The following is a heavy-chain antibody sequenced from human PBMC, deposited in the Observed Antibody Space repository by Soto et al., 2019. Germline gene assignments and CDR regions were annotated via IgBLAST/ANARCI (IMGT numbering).Heavy chain of an antibody. CDR3: AKTGDSIAAPHYYYGMDV. CDR2: ISWDGGST. J-gene: IGHJ6*02. CDR1: GFTFDDYT. Sequence: GGSLRLSCAASGFTFDDYTMHWVRQAPGKGLEWVSLISWDGGSTYYADSVKGRFTISRDNSKNSLYLQMNSLRTEDTALYYCAKTGDSIAAPHYYYGMDVWGQGTTVTVSS. V-gene: IGHV3-43*01. D-gene: IGHD6-6*01.